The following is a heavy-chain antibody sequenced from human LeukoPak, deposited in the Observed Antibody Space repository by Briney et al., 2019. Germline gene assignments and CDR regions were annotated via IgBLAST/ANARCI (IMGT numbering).Heavy chain of an antibody. CDR3: ARVGPGGTWSSGWQPTYYFDY. V-gene: IGHV1-46*01. J-gene: IGHJ4*02. CDR1: GYTFTSYY. D-gene: IGHD6-19*01. Sequence: ASVKVSCKASGYTFTSYYMHWVRQAPGQGLEWMGIINPSGGSTSYAQKFQGRVTMTRDMSTSAVYMELSSLRSEDTAVYYCARVGPGGTWSSGWQPTYYFDYWGQGTLVTVSS. CDR2: INPSGGST.